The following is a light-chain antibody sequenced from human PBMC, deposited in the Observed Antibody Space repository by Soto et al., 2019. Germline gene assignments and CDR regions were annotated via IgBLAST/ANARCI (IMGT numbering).Light chain of an antibody. CDR1: QGISNS. V-gene: IGKV1-17*03. CDR2: GAS. CDR3: LQYNSYPFT. J-gene: IGKJ4*01. Sequence: DIQMTQSPPAMSASLGDRVTITCRASQGISNSLAWFQQKPGKVPKRLIYGASTLQSGAPSRFSGSASGAAFTLTISSLQPEDFATYYCLQYNSYPFTFGGGTKVDIK.